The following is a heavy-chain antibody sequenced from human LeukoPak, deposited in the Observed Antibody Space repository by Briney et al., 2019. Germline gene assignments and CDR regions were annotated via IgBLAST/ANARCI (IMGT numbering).Heavy chain of an antibody. V-gene: IGHV3-74*01. J-gene: IGHJ4*02. CDR3: ARDRHGSSWYYYFDY. CDR2: INRDGSST. Sequence: GGSLRLPCAASGFPFSSYWMHWVRQAPGKGLVWVSRINRDGSSTRYADSVKGRFTISRDNAKNTLYLQMNSLRAEDTAVYYCARDRHGSSWYYYFDYWGQGTLVTVSS. CDR1: GFPFSSYW. D-gene: IGHD6-13*01.